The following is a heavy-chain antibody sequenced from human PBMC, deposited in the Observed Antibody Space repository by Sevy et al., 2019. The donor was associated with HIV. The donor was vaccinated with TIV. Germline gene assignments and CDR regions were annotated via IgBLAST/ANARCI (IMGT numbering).Heavy chain of an antibody. CDR2: ISYDGSNK. J-gene: IGHJ4*02. CDR3: ARGKSGYGYGLDY. CDR1: GFIFNNYA. Sequence: GGSLRLSCAASGFIFNNYAMNWVRQAPGKVLEWVTLISYDGSNKYYADSVKGRFTISRDNSKNTLYLQMNSLRVEDTAVYYCARGKSGYGYGLDYWGQGTLVTVSS. V-gene: IGHV3-30*14. D-gene: IGHD5-18*01.